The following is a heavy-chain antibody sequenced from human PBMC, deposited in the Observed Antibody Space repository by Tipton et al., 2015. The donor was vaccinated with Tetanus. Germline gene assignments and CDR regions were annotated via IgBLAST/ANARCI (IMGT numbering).Heavy chain of an antibody. D-gene: IGHD4-17*01. V-gene: IGHV3-21*01. CDR1: GFTFSSYS. Sequence: SLRLSCAASGFTFSSYSMNWVRQAPGKGLEWVSSISSSSSYIYYADSVKGRFTISRDNAKNSLYLQMNSLRAEDTAVYYCARGNYGDYGMGYYYYGMDVWGQGTTVTVSS. J-gene: IGHJ6*02. CDR2: ISSSSSYI. CDR3: ARGNYGDYGMGYYYYGMDV.